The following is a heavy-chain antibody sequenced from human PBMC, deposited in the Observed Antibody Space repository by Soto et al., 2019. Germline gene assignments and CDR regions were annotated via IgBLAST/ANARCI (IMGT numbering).Heavy chain of an antibody. D-gene: IGHD1-1*01. J-gene: IGHJ4*02. Sequence: QVQLVQSGGGVVQPGRSLRLSCETFGFRFRDYGMHWVRQAPGKGLEWVAVIWHDGSNKHYADSVKGRFTVSRDNSKSTLCLQMDTLRAEDTAVYYCARAPSAAGTVGFDFWGQGTPVTVSS. CDR3: ARAPSAAGTVGFDF. CDR1: GFRFRDYG. CDR2: IWHDGSNK. V-gene: IGHV3-33*01.